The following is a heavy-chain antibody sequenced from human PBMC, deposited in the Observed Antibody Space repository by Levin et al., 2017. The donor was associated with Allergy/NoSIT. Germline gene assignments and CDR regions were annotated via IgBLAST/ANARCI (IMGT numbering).Heavy chain of an antibody. CDR2: IYYSGSS. CDR1: GGSISSYY. V-gene: IGHV4-59*01. Sequence: SETLSLTCTVSGGSISSYYWSWIRQPPGKGLEWIGYIYYSGSSNYNPSLKSRVTMSVDTPKNQFSLKLSSVSAADTAVYYCARDRARTTASENWYFDLWGRGTLVTVSS. J-gene: IGHJ2*01. CDR3: ARDRARTTASENWYFDL. D-gene: IGHD4-17*01.